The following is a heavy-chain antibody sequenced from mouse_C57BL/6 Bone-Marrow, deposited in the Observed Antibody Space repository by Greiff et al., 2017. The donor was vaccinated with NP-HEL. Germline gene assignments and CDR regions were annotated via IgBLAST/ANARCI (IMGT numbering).Heavy chain of an antibody. D-gene: IGHD2-1*01. CDR3: TTGGNYYAMDY. V-gene: IGHV14-4*01. CDR1: GFNIKDDY. Sequence: VRLKQSGAELVRPGASVKLSCTASGFNIKDDYMHWVKQRPEQGLEWIGWIDPENGDTEYASKFQGKATITADTSSNTAYLQLSSLTSEDTAVYYCTTGGNYYAMDYWGQGTSVTVSS. CDR2: IDPENGDT. J-gene: IGHJ4*01.